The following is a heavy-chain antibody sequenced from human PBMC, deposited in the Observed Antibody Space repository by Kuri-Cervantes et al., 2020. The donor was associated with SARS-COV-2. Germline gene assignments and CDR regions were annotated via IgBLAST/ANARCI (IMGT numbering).Heavy chain of an antibody. V-gene: IGHV3-23*01. CDR3: VSTSIVGATYDY. CDR2: ISGSGGST. CDR1: GFTFSSYA. D-gene: IGHD1-26*01. Sequence: GESLKISCAASGFTFSSYAMSWVRQAPGKGLEWVSAISGSGGSTYYADSVKRRFTIPRHNSKNTLYLQMNSLRAEDTAVYYCVSTSIVGATYDYWGQGTLVTVSS. J-gene: IGHJ4*02.